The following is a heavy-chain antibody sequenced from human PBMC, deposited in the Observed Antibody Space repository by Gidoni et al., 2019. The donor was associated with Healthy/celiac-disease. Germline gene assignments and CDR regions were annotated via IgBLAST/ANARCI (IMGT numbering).Heavy chain of an antibody. J-gene: IGHJ6*02. Sequence: QVQLQQWGAGLLKPSETLSLTCAVYGGSFSGYYWSWIRQPPGKGLEWIGEINHSGSTNYNPSLKSRVTISVDTSKNQFSLKLSSVTAADTAVYYCARAKEKDIVVVVAATPRYYYGMDVWGQGTTVTVSS. CDR2: INHSGST. CDR3: ARAKEKDIVVVVAATPRYYYGMDV. V-gene: IGHV4-34*01. D-gene: IGHD2-15*01. CDR1: GGSFSGYY.